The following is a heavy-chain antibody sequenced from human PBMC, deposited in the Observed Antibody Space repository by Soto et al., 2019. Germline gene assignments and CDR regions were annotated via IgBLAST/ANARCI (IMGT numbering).Heavy chain of an antibody. J-gene: IGHJ4*02. CDR2: IYSTGST. CDR3: ARVHPPMADGDFVRYYFDS. V-gene: IGHV4-4*07. Sequence: SSETLSLTCTVSGGSITTYYWSWIRQPAGKGLEWIGRIYSTGSTNYNPSLKSRVTMSVDTSKAQFSLTLTSVTAADTAVYYCARVHPPMADGDFVRYYFDSWGQGTLVTVSS. CDR1: GGSITTYY. D-gene: IGHD4-17*01.